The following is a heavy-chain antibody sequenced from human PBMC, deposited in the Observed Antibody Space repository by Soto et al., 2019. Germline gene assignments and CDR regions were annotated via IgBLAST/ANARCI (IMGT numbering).Heavy chain of an antibody. V-gene: IGHV1-18*01. D-gene: IGHD6-13*01. J-gene: IGHJ5*02. Sequence: SVKVSCKASGYTFTSYGISWVRQAPGQGLEWMGWISAYNGNTNYAQKLQGRVTMTTDTSTSTAYMELRSLRSDDTAVYYCARVASSWSYSGWFDPWGQGTLVTVS. CDR1: GYTFTSYG. CDR3: ARVASSWSYSGWFDP. CDR2: ISAYNGNT.